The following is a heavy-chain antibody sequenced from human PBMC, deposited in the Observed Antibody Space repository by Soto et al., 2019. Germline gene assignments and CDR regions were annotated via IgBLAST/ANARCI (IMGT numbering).Heavy chain of an antibody. CDR2: IYYSGST. Sequence: SETLSLTCTVSGGSTSSYYWSWIRQPPGKGLEWIGYIYYSGSTNYNPSLKSRVTISVDTSKNQFSLKLSSVTAADTAVYYCARLIGELYVTNWFDPWGQGTLVTVS. J-gene: IGHJ5*02. CDR1: GGSTSSYY. CDR3: ARLIGELYVTNWFDP. V-gene: IGHV4-59*08. D-gene: IGHD3-10*01.